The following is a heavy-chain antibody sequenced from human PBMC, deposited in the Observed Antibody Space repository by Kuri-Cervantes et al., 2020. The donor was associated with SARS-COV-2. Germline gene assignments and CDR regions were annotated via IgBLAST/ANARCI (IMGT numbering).Heavy chain of an antibody. CDR2: IIPIFGTA. J-gene: IGHJ5*02. CDR3: ARDFWHYYDSSGYYGSGVWFDP. Sequence: SVKVSCKASGCTFSSYAISWVRQAPGQGLEWMGGIIPIFGTANYAQKLQGRVTMTTDTSTSTAYMELRSLRSDDTAVYYCARDFWHYYDSSGYYGSGVWFDPWGQGTLVTVSS. CDR1: GCTFSSYA. V-gene: IGHV1-69*05. D-gene: IGHD3-22*01.